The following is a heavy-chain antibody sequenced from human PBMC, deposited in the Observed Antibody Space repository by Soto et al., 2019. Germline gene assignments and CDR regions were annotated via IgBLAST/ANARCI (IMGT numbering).Heavy chain of an antibody. CDR1: GFPFSTYW. CDR2: INNDGSTT. Sequence: GGSLRLSCAASGFPFSTYWMHWVRQAPGKGPVWVSRINNDGSTTRYADSVKGRFTISRDNAKNTLYLQMNSLRAEDTAVYYCASRGLYYYGLDVWGQGTTVTVSS. J-gene: IGHJ6*02. V-gene: IGHV3-74*01. CDR3: ASRGLYYYGLDV. D-gene: IGHD3-10*01.